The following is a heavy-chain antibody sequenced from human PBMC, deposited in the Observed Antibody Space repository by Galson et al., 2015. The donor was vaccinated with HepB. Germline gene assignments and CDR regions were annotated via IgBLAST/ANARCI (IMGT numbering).Heavy chain of an antibody. CDR2: IKQDGSEQ. J-gene: IGHJ4*02. CDR1: GFSFSNYW. D-gene: IGHD2-2*01. Sequence: SLRLSCAASGFSFSNYWMSWVRQAPGKGLEWVANIKQDGSEQYYVDSVKGRLTISRDNAKNSLYLQMNSLRAEDTAVYYCARDRCSSTSCFFAYWGQGALVTVSS. V-gene: IGHV3-7*03. CDR3: ARDRCSSTSCFFAY.